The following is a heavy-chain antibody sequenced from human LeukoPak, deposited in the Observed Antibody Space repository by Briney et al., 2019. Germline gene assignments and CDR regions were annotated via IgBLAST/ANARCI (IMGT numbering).Heavy chain of an antibody. CDR3: ARYLSVYYYYYFDF. D-gene: IGHD3-22*01. CDR2: ISHTGTT. CDR1: DYTIGSGYS. J-gene: IGHJ4*02. V-gene: IGHV4-38-2*02. Sequence: PSETLSLTCTVSDYTIGSGYSWGWIRQPPGRGLEWIATISHTGTTYYNPSLKSRVTMTLDTSRNQFSLRLSSVTAAGTAVYYCARYLSVYYYYYFDFWGQGTLVTVSS.